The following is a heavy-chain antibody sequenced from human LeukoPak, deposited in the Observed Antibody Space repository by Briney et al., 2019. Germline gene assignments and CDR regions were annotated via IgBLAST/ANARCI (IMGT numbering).Heavy chain of an antibody. CDR2: ISYSGNT. CDR3: ATRSTEVAATFDC. D-gene: IGHD2-15*01. V-gene: IGHV4-59*01. Sequence: SETLSLTCSVSGGSISSYYWSWIRQPPGKGLEWIGYISYSGNTNYNPSLKSRVTISVDTSKNQFSLKLSSVTAADTAVYYCATRSTEVAATFDCWGQGALVTVSS. J-gene: IGHJ4*02. CDR1: GGSISSYY.